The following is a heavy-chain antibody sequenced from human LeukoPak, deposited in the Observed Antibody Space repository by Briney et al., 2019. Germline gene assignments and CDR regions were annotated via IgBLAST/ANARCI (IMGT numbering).Heavy chain of an antibody. J-gene: IGHJ4*02. D-gene: IGHD3-22*01. CDR1: GYTFTGYY. V-gene: IGHV1-2*02. CDR2: INPYSGDT. Sequence: ASVKVSCKASGYTFTGYYIHWVLQAPGQGLEWMGWINPYSGDTNSAQKFQGRVTMTRDTSISTAYMELSRLRSDDTAVYYCARVTYDSSGYYLDYWGQGTLVTVSS. CDR3: ARVTYDSSGYYLDY.